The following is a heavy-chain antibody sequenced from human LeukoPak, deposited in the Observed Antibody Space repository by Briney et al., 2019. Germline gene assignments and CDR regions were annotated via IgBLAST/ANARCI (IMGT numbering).Heavy chain of an antibody. J-gene: IGHJ6*03. CDR1: GYTFTSYD. Sequence: ASVKASCKASGYTFTSYDINWVRQATGQGLEWMGWMNPNSGNTGYAQKFQGRVTITRNTSISTAYMELSSLRSEDTAVYYCARAGVDYYYYYMDVWGKGTTVTVSS. CDR2: MNPNSGNT. D-gene: IGHD2-8*01. CDR3: ARAGVDYYYYYMDV. V-gene: IGHV1-8*03.